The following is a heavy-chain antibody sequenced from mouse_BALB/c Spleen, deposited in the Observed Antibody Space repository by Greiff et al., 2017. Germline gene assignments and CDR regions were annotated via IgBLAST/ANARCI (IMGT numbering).Heavy chain of an antibody. CDR1: GYNFTSYW. CDR2: IYPGSGST. CDR3: AYYGNFYAMDY. V-gene: IGHV1-55*01. J-gene: IGHJ4*01. Sequence: VQLQQPGAELVKPGTSVKLSCKASGYNFTSYWINWVKLRPGQGLEWIGDIYPGSGSTNYNEKFKSKATLTVDTSSSTAYMQLSSLASEDSALYYCAYYGNFYAMDYWGQGTSVTVSS. D-gene: IGHD2-1*01.